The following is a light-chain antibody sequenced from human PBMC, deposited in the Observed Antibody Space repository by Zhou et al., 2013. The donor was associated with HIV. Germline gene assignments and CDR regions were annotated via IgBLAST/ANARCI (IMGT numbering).Light chain of an antibody. V-gene: IGKV3-20*01. CDR3: QQYGISPVT. Sequence: EIVLTQSPGTLSLSPGERATLSCGTSQTAISSYLAWYQQKLGQAPRLLIYGAFFRATGIPDRFSGSGSETDFTLTISRLEPEVFAVYYCQQYGISPVTFDRRDQG. J-gene: IGKJ1*01. CDR2: GAF. CDR1: QTAISSY.